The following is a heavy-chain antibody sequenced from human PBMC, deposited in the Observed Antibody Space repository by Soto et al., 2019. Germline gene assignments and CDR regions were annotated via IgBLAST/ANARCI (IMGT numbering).Heavy chain of an antibody. CDR2: ISSSGSTI. Sequence: PGGSLRLSCAASGFTFSDYYMSWIRQAPGKGLEWVSYISSSGSTIYYADSVKGRFTISRDNAKNSLYLQMNSLRAEDKGVYYCARAGDSSGYQRQGFDYWGQGTLVTVSS. CDR1: GFTFSDYY. J-gene: IGHJ4*02. V-gene: IGHV3-11*01. CDR3: ARAGDSSGYQRQGFDY. D-gene: IGHD3-22*01.